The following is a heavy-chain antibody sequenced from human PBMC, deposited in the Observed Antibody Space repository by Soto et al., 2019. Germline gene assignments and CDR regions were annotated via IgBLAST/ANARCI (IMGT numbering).Heavy chain of an antibody. CDR3: ERDRAPFWSGPDY. V-gene: IGHV4-31*03. J-gene: IGHJ4*02. Sequence: PSETLSLTCTVSGGSISSGGYYWSWIRQHPGKGLEWIGYIYYSGSTYYNPSLKSRVTISVDTSKNQFSLKLSSVTAADTAVYYCERDRAPFWSGPDYWGQGTLVPVSS. CDR1: GGSISSGGYY. D-gene: IGHD3-3*01. CDR2: IYYSGST.